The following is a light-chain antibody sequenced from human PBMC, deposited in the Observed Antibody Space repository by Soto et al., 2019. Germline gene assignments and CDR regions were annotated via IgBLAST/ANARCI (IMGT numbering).Light chain of an antibody. J-gene: IGLJ1*01. V-gene: IGLV2-14*01. CDR2: EVT. CDR3: RSYANARTDA. CDR1: SSDVGGYNY. Sequence: QSALAQPASVSGSPGHSSTISCTGTSSDVGGYNYVSWFQQHPDKATKLVIYEVTHRPSGFSDRFSGSKSGNTAFLTISGLETEDEDDYYCRSYANARTDAFGNANNVT.